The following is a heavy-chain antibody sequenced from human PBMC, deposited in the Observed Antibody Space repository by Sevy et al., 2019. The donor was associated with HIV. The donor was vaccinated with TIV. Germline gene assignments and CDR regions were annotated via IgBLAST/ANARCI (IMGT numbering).Heavy chain of an antibody. D-gene: IGHD5-18*01. Sequence: GGSLRLSCAASGFTFSSYAMSWVRQAPGKGLEWVSTISGSGGNTFYADSVKGRVTISRDNSKNTLYLQMNSLRAEDTAVYYCAKDDNYAIDYWGQGTLVTVSS. J-gene: IGHJ4*02. CDR2: ISGSGGNT. CDR1: GFTFSSYA. CDR3: AKDDNYAIDY. V-gene: IGHV3-23*01.